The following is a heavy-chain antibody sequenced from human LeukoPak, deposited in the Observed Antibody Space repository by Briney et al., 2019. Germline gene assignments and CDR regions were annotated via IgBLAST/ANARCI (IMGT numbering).Heavy chain of an antibody. CDR3: TTYGSGRKFDY. CDR2: IESKTDGGTT. CDR1: GYSISSGYY. V-gene: IGHV3-15*04. D-gene: IGHD3-10*01. J-gene: IGHJ4*02. Sequence: ETLSLTCTVSGYSISSGYYWGWIRQPPGKGLEWVGRIESKTDGGTTDCAALVKGRFTISRDDSTNTLYLQMNSLKSEDTAVYYCTTYGSGRKFDYWGQGILVTVSS.